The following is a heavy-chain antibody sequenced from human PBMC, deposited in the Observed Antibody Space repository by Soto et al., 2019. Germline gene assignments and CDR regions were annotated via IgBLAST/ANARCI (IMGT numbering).Heavy chain of an antibody. D-gene: IGHD4-17*01. Sequence: QVQLQQWGAGLLKPSETLSLTCAVYGGSFSGYYWSWIRQPPGKGLEWIGEINHSGSTNYNPSLKSRVTISVDTSKNQVSLELSSVTAADTAVYYCARGRTYCDSTKGIDYWGQGTLVTVSS. CDR3: ARGRTYCDSTKGIDY. CDR1: GGSFSGYY. V-gene: IGHV4-34*01. CDR2: INHSGST. J-gene: IGHJ4*02.